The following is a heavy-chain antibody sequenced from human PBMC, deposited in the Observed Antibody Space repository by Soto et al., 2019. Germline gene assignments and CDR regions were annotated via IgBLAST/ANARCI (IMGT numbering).Heavy chain of an antibody. D-gene: IGHD1-20*01. CDR2: ISYDGSNK. CDR1: GFTFSSYG. CDR3: AKEVRIGIYYGMDV. J-gene: IGHJ6*02. V-gene: IGHV3-30*18. Sequence: GGSLRLSCAASGFTFSSYGMHWVRQAPGKGLEWVAVISYDGSNKYYADSVKGRFTISRDNSKNTLYLQMNSLRAEDTAVYYCAKEVRIGIYYGMDVWGQGTTVTVS.